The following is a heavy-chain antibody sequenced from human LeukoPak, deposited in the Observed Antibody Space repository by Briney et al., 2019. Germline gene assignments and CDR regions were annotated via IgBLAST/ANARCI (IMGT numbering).Heavy chain of an antibody. V-gene: IGHV4-31*03. CDR1: GGSITSGGYF. CDR3: VREAYYYGSGSYYELDY. CDR2: ISYSGNT. J-gene: IGHJ4*02. Sequence: SQTLSLTCTVSGGSITSGGYFWSWIRQHPGKGLEWIGYISYSGNTYYNPSLKSRLTISVDTSKNQFSLKLSSVTAADTAVYYCVREAYYYGSGSYYELDYWGQGTLVTVSS. D-gene: IGHD3-10*01.